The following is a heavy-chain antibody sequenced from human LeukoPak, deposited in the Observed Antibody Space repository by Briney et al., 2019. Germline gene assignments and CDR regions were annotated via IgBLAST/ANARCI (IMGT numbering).Heavy chain of an antibody. Sequence: PGGSLRLSCAASGFTFSSYAMSWVRQAPGKGLEWVSAISGSGGSTYYADSVKGRFTISRDNSKNTLYLQMNSLRAEDTAVYYCAKDRLRSTIGGGGPFDPWGQGTLVTVSS. CDR1: GFTFSSYA. V-gene: IGHV3-23*01. J-gene: IGHJ5*02. CDR2: ISGSGGST. CDR3: AKDRLRSTIGGGGPFDP. D-gene: IGHD5/OR15-5a*01.